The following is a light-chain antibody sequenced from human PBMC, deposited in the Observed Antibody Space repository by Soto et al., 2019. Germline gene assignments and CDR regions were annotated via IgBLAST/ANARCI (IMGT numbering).Light chain of an antibody. Sequence: QSALTQPPSASGSPGQSVTISCTGTSSDVGGYNYVSWYQQHPGKAPKLMIYEVTKRPSGVPDRFSGSKSGNTASLTVSGRQAGDEADYYCSSYAGSSNLVFGGGTKLTVL. V-gene: IGLV2-8*01. CDR3: SSYAGSSNLV. CDR1: SSDVGGYNY. J-gene: IGLJ2*01. CDR2: EVT.